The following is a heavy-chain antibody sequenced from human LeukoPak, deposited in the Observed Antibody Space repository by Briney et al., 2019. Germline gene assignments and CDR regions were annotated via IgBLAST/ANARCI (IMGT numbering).Heavy chain of an antibody. V-gene: IGHV4-59*12. CDR3: ARAPLYCGGDCYLPYFDY. D-gene: IGHD2-21*02. CDR2: IYYSGTT. J-gene: IGHJ4*02. CDR1: GGSINTYY. Sequence: SQTLSLTCTVSGGSINTYYWNWIRQPPGKGLEWIGYIYYSGTTNYNPSLKSRVTISLDTSKNRFSLKLSSVTAADTAVYYCARAPLYCGGDCYLPYFDYWGQGTLVTVSS.